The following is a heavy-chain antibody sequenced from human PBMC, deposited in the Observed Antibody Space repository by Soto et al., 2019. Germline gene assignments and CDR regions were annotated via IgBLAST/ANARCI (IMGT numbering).Heavy chain of an antibody. CDR2: INTNSGGT. J-gene: IGHJ4*02. CDR1: GYTFTGYY. CDR3: ARTQTNDY. Sequence: QVQLVQSGAEVKKPGASVKVSCKASGYTFTGYYIHWVRQAPGQGLEWMGWINTNSGGTNYAQKFQGRVNMTRDTSISTAYMELSRLTSDDTAVYYCARTQTNDYWGQGTLVTVSS. V-gene: IGHV1-2*02.